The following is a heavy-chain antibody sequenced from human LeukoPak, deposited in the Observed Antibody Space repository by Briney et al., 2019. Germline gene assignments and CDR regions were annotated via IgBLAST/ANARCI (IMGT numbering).Heavy chain of an antibody. CDR2: IYHSGST. CDR3: ATGYSSTWYYFDY. V-gene: IGHV4-59*01. D-gene: IGHD6-13*01. J-gene: IGHJ4*02. Sequence: SETLSLTCTVSGDSISSYFWSWIRQPPGKGLEWIGYIYHSGSTNYNPSLKSRVTISADTSKDQFSLKLASVTAADTAVYYCATGYSSTWYYFDYWGQGTLVTVSS. CDR1: GDSISSYF.